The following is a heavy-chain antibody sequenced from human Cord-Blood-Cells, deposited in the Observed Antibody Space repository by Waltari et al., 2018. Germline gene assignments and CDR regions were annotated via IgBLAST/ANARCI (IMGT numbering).Heavy chain of an antibody. J-gene: IGHJ4*02. CDR3: ARHLLEWLFGYDY. CDR1: GGSISSSSYY. Sequence: QLQLQESGPGLVKPSETLSLTCTVSGGSISSSSYYWGWIRQPPGKGLEWIGRIYYSGSTYYNPSLKSRVTISVDTSKNQFSLKLSSVTAADTAVYYCARHLLEWLFGYDYWGQGTLVTVSS. D-gene: IGHD3-3*01. V-gene: IGHV4-39*01. CDR2: IYYSGST.